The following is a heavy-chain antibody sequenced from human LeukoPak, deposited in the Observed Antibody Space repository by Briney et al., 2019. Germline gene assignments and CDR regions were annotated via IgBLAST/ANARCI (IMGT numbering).Heavy chain of an antibody. CDR2: ISSSGSTI. D-gene: IGHD3-10*01. V-gene: IGHV3-11*01. Sequence: GGSLRLSCAASGFTFSDYYMSWIRQAPGKGLEWVSYISSSGSTIYYADSVKGRFTISRDNAKNSLYLQMNSLRAEDTALYHCARLGFYYASGSYSEPYYYYMDVWGKGTTVTVSS. CDR3: ARLGFYYASGSYSEPYYYYMDV. CDR1: GFTFSDYY. J-gene: IGHJ6*03.